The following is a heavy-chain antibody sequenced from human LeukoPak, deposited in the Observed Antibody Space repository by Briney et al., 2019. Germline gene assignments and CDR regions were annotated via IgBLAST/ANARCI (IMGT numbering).Heavy chain of an antibody. CDR1: GGSISSYY. CDR3: AKDLRSVDYP. D-gene: IGHD3-3*01. V-gene: IGHV3-23*01. J-gene: IGHJ5*02. Sequence: ETLSLTCTVSGGSISSYYWSWIRQPPGKGLEWVSAISGSGGSTYYADSVKGRFTISRDNSKNTLYLQMNSLRAEDTAVYYCAKDLRSVDYPWGQGTLVTVSS. CDR2: ISGSGGST.